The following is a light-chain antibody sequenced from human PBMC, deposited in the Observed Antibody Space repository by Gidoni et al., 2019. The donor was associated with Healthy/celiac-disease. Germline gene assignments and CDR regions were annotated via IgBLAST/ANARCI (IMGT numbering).Light chain of an antibody. CDR2: DVS. V-gene: IGLV2-11*01. CDR1: SSDVVGYNY. J-gene: IGLJ1*01. CDR3: CSYAGATLLV. Sequence: QSALTQPRSVSGSPGQSVTISCTGTSSDVVGYNYVSWYQQHPGTAPKLMIYDVSKRPSGVPDRFSGSKSGNTASLTISGLQAEDEADYYCCSYAGATLLVFGTGTKVTVL.